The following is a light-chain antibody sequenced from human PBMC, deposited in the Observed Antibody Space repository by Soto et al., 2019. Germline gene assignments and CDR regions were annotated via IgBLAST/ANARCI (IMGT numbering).Light chain of an antibody. CDR2: GVT. V-gene: IGLV2-14*01. J-gene: IGLJ2*01. Sequence: QYALTQPASVSGSPGQSITISCTGTSSDVGGYNYVSWYQQHPGKAPKLMIYGVTNRPSGVSNRFSGSKSGNTASLTISGLQAEDEADYYSSSYTSSTTLSVVFGGGTKVTVL. CDR1: SSDVGGYNY. CDR3: SSYTSSTTLSVV.